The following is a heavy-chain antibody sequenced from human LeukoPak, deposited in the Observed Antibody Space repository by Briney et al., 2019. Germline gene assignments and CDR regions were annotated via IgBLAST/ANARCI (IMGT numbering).Heavy chain of an antibody. J-gene: IGHJ4*02. CDR3: ARVPGMIDFDY. CDR2: ISWNSGSI. Sequence: RPGGSLRLSCAASGFTFDDYAMHWVRQAPGKGLEWVSGISWNSGSIGYADSVKGRFTISRDNAKNSLYLQMNSPRAEDTAVYYCARVPGMIDFDYWGQGTLVTVSS. CDR1: GFTFDDYA. D-gene: IGHD3-22*01. V-gene: IGHV3-9*01.